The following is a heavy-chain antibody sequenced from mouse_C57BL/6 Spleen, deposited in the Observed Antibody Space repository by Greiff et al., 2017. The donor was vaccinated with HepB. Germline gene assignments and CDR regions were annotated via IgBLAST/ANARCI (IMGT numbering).Heavy chain of an antibody. J-gene: IGHJ1*03. CDR1: GFTFSDYY. D-gene: IGHD1-1*01. CDR3: ARHGDYYE. V-gene: IGHV5-12*01. Sequence: EVKLVESGGGLVQPGGSLKLSCAASGFTFSDYYMYWVRQTPEKRLEWVAYISNGGGSTYYPDTVKGRFTISRDNAKNTLYLQMSRLKSEDTAMYYCARHGDYYEWGTGTTVTVSS. CDR2: ISNGGGST.